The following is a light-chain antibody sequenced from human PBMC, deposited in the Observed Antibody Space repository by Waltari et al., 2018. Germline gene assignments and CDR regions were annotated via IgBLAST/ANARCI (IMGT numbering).Light chain of an antibody. CDR3: NSRDSSGNHVV. Sequence: SSELTQDPAVSVALGQTVRITCQGDSLSSYYASWYQQKPGQAPVLVIYGKNNRPSGIPDRFSGSSSGNTASLTITGAQAEEEADYYCNSRDSSGNHVVFGGGTKLTVL. CDR2: GKN. CDR1: SLSSYY. J-gene: IGLJ2*01. V-gene: IGLV3-19*01.